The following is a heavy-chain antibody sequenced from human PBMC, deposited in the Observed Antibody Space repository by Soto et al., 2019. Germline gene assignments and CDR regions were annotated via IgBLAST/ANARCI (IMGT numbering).Heavy chain of an antibody. J-gene: IGHJ4*02. CDR2: ISSNGLNT. D-gene: IGHD3-22*01. CDR3: VKDGINYYDSSGYWAY. CDR1: GFTFSSYT. Sequence: PGGSLRLSCSASGFTFSSYTLHWVRQAPGKGLEYVSAISSNGLNTYYTDSVKGRFTISRDNSKNTLYLQMSSLRTEDTAVYYCVKDGINYYDSSGYWAYWGKGTQVTVSS. V-gene: IGHV3-64D*06.